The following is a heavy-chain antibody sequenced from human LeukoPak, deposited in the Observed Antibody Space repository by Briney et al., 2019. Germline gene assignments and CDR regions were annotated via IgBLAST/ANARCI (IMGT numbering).Heavy chain of an antibody. CDR3: ARDRPHNWFDP. CDR2: ITNDGSIT. CDR1: GSTLSDYW. V-gene: IGHV3-74*03. J-gene: IGHJ5*02. Sequence: GGSLRLSCAASGSTLSDYWMHWVRQAPGKGLVWVSRITNDGSITTYADSVRGRFTISRDNAKNMVYLQMNSLRADDTAVYYCARDRPHNWFDPWGQGTLVTVSS.